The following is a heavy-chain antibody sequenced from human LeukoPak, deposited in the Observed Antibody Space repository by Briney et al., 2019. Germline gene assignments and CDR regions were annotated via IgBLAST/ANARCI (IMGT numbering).Heavy chain of an antibody. D-gene: IGHD3-10*02. V-gene: IGHV3-23*01. CDR2: ISGSGGST. CDR1: GFTFSSYA. Sequence: GGSLRLSCAASGFTFSSYAMSWVRQAPGKGLEWVSAISGSGGSTYYADSVKGRFTISRDNSKNTLYLQMNSLRAEDTAVYYCAKELFEESTDNDAFDIWGQGTMVTVSS. J-gene: IGHJ3*02. CDR3: AKELFEESTDNDAFDI.